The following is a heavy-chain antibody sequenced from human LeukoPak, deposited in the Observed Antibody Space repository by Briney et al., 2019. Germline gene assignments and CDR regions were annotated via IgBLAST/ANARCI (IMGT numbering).Heavy chain of an antibody. D-gene: IGHD6-6*01. CDR2: INPNSGGT. CDR3: ARDLGIAARYFDY. CDR1: GYTFTGYY. J-gene: IGHJ4*02. Sequence: ASVKVSCKASGYTFTGYYMHWVRQAPGQGLEWMGWINPNSGGTNYAQKFHGRVTMTRATSISTAYMELSRLRSDDTAVYYCARDLGIAARYFDYWGQGTLVTVSS. V-gene: IGHV1-2*02.